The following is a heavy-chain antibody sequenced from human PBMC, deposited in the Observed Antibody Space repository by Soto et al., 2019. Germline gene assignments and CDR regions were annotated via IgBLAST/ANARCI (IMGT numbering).Heavy chain of an antibody. V-gene: IGHV1-69*13. J-gene: IGHJ3*02. Sequence: SVKVSCKASGGTFSSYAISWVRQAPGQGLEWMGGIIPIFGTANYAQKFQGRVTITADESTSTAYMELSSLRSEDTAVYYCARAAPTTVVTGAFDIWGQGTMITVSS. CDR2: IIPIFGTA. CDR3: ARAAPTTVVTGAFDI. CDR1: GGTFSSYA. D-gene: IGHD4-17*01.